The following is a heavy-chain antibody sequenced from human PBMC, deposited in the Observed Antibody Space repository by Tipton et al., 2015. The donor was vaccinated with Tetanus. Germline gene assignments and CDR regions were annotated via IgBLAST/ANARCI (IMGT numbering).Heavy chain of an antibody. CDR1: GDSISSSSYY. D-gene: IGHD2-21*02. J-gene: IGHJ6*02. CDR2: IYYSGST. CDR3: ARDRGVTSPFGSYYYGMDV. V-gene: IGHV4-61*01. Sequence: TLSLTCTVSGDSISSSSYYWGWIRQPPGKGLEWIGYIYYSGSTNYNPSLKSRVTISVDTSKNQFSLKLSSVTAADTAVYYCARDRGVTSPFGSYYYGMDVWGQGTTVTVSS.